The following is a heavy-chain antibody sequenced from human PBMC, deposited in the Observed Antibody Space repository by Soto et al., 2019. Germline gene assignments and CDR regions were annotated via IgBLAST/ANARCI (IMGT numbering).Heavy chain of an antibody. CDR3: GKVWIGATGHTEVES. Sequence: SETLPLTCTVSGGSITSNFFYLGWIRRPPGKGLEWIGSIYRDGSTYYSPSLKSRVTISLDTSNNRFSLKLSSVTAADTAVYFWGKVWIGATGHTEVESWGQGPQVTVS. CDR1: GGSITSNFFY. D-gene: IGHD2-15*01. J-gene: IGHJ4*02. CDR2: IYRDGST. V-gene: IGHV4-39*02.